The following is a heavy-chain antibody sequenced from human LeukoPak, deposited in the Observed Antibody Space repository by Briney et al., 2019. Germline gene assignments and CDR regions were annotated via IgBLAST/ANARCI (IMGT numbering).Heavy chain of an antibody. J-gene: IGHJ3*02. CDR1: GGSISSYY. D-gene: IGHD5-18*01. CDR2: IYYSGST. Sequence: PSETLSFTCTVSGGSISSYYWSWIRQPPGKGLEWIGYIYYSGSTNYNPSLKSRVTISVDTSKNQFSLKLSSVTAADTAVYYCARVGYSYGGDAFDIWGQGTMVTVSS. V-gene: IGHV4-59*01. CDR3: ARVGYSYGGDAFDI.